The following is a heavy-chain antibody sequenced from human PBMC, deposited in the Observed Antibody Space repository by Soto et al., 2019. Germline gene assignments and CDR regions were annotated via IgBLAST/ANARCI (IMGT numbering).Heavy chain of an antibody. CDR1: GFSLSTSGVG. Sequence: QITLKESGPTLVKPTQTLTLTCTFSGFSLSTSGVGVGWIRQPPGKALEWLALIYWNEDKRYSPSLKNRLTIPKDIAKNQVVLKMTNMDPVDTGTYYCAHNKTDVGVRIIDGTNWFDPWGQGTLVTVSS. CDR3: AHNKTDVGVRIIDGTNWFDP. V-gene: IGHV2-5*01. J-gene: IGHJ5*02. D-gene: IGHD3-3*01. CDR2: IYWNEDK.